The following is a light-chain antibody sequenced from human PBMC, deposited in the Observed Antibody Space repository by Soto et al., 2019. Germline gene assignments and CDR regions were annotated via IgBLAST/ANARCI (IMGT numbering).Light chain of an antibody. CDR1: SSDVGGYNY. V-gene: IGLV2-14*01. J-gene: IGLJ1*01. CDR3: SSYTSSSIFYV. Sequence: QSALTQPASVSGSPGQSVTISCTGTSSDVGGYNYVSWYQQHPGKAPKLMIYEVSNRPSGVSNRFSGSKSGNTASLTISGLQAEDEADYYCSSYTSSSIFYVFGPGTKVTVL. CDR2: EVS.